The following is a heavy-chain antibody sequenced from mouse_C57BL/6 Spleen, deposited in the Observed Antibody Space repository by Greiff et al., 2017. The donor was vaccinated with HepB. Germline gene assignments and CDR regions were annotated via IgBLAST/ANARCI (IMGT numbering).Heavy chain of an antibody. D-gene: IGHD2-3*01. CDR2: IYPGDGDT. Sequence: QVQLKESGAELVKPGASVQISCKASGYAFSSYWMNWVKQRPGKGLEWIGQIYPGDGDTNYNGKFKGKATLTADKSSSTAYMQLSSLTSEDSAVYFCARSMGYYLDYWGQGTTLTVSS. CDR3: ARSMGYYLDY. CDR1: GYAFSSYW. V-gene: IGHV1-80*01. J-gene: IGHJ2*01.